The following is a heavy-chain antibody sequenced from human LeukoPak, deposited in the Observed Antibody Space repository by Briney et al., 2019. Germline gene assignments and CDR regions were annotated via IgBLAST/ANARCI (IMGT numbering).Heavy chain of an antibody. D-gene: IGHD5-24*01. CDR2: ISGSGGST. CDR3: AGGRDGPYYFDY. Sequence: PGGSLRLSCAASGFTFSSYAMSWVRQAPGKGLEWVSAISGSGGSTYYADSVKGRFTISRDNSKNTLYLQMNSLRAEDTAVYYCAGGRDGPYYFDYWGQGTLVTVSS. CDR1: GFTFSSYA. J-gene: IGHJ4*02. V-gene: IGHV3-23*01.